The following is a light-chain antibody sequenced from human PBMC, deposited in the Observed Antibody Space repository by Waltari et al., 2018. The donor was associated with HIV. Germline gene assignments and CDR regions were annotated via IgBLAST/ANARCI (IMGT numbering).Light chain of an antibody. J-gene: IGLJ3*02. V-gene: IGLV1-40*01. CDR3: QSYDSSLSGPWV. CDR1: HPNIPVGYR. Sequence: SVLRQPPSVSGAPGTRVTISCPWSHPNIPVGYRADLYQQLPRTAPKLLIYGNSNRPSGVPDRFSGSKSGTSASLAITGLQAEDEADYYCQSYDSSLSGPWVFGGGTKLTVL. CDR2: GNS.